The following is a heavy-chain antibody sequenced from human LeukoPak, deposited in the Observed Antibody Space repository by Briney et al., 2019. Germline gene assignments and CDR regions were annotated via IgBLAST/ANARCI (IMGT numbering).Heavy chain of an antibody. CDR2: IIPIFGTA. V-gene: IGHV1-69*05. CDR3: AREAGTYYYYYYMDV. Sequence: SVKVSCKASGGTLSSYAISWVRQAPGQGLEWMGGIIPIFGTANYAQKFQGRVTITTDESTSTAYMELSSLRSEDTAVYYCAREAGTYYYYYYMDVWGKGTTVTVSS. J-gene: IGHJ6*03. D-gene: IGHD6-19*01. CDR1: GGTLSSYA.